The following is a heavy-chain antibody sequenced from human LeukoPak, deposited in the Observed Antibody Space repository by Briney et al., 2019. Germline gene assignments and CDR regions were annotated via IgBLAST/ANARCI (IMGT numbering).Heavy chain of an antibody. CDR1: AYSLTTHW. CDR2: IYPGDSRT. J-gene: IGHJ5*02. V-gene: IGHV5-51*01. CDR3: ACSKLLETWSDT. D-gene: IGHD6-13*01. Sequence: EAPKISLKASAYSLTTHWIGWGRQMPGKGPEGMAGIYPGDSRTRYNPSFEGQISISADQSTSTAYLQWGSLEASASAMYYCACSKLLETWSDTWGQGTLVTVSS.